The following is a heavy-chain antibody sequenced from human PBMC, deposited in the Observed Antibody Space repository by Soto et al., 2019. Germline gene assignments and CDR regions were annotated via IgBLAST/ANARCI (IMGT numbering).Heavy chain of an antibody. CDR3: ARGPKLRFLEWLFDY. D-gene: IGHD3-3*01. CDR1: GGTFSSYA. Sequence: SVKVSCKASGGTFSSYAISWVRQAPGQGLEWMGGIIPIFGTANYTQKFQGRVTITADESTSTAYMELSSLRSEDTAVYYCARGPKLRFLEWLFDYWGQGTLVTVSS. J-gene: IGHJ4*02. V-gene: IGHV1-69*13. CDR2: IIPIFGTA.